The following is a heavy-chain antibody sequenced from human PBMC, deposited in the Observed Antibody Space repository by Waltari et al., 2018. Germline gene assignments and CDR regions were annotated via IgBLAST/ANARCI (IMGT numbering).Heavy chain of an antibody. D-gene: IGHD2-2*01. J-gene: IGHJ3*02. Sequence: QVQLQESGPGLVKPSQTLSLTCTVSGGSISSGDYYWSWIRQPPGKGLEWIGYIFYSWSTYYNPSLKSRVTISVDTSKNQFSLKLSSVTAADTAVYYCARVGKYCSSTSCNHDAFDIWGQGTMVTVSS. CDR3: ARVGKYCSSTSCNHDAFDI. V-gene: IGHV4-30-4*08. CDR2: IFYSWST. CDR1: GGSISSGDYY.